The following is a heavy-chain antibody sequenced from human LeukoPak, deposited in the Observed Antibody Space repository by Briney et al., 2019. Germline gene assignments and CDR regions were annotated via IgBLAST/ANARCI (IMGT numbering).Heavy chain of an antibody. D-gene: IGHD7-27*01. Sequence: SETLSLTCTVSGGSISSGGYYWSWIRQHPGKGLEWIGYIYYSGSTYYNPSLKSRVTISVDTSKNQFSLKLSSVTAADTAVYYCARDLTGDDAFDIWGQGTMVTVSS. CDR3: ARDLTGDDAFDI. V-gene: IGHV4-31*03. J-gene: IGHJ3*02. CDR2: IYYSGST. CDR1: GGSISSGGYY.